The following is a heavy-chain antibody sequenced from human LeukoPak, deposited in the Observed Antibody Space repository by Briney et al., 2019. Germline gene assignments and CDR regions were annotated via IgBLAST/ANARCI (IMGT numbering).Heavy chain of an antibody. V-gene: IGHV3-30*04. CDR1: GFTFSSYA. CDR3: TLTTFGVVYYFDY. J-gene: IGHJ4*02. D-gene: IGHD1/OR15-1a*01. CDR2: ISYDGINQ. Sequence: PGGSLRLSCATSGFTFSSYAMHWVRQAPGKGLEWVALISYDGINQYYADSVKGRFIISRDNSKNTLYLQMNRLRVEDTAVYYCTLTTFGVVYYFDYWGQGTLVTVSS.